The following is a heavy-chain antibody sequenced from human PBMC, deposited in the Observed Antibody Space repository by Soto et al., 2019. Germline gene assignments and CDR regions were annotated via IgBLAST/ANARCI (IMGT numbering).Heavy chain of an antibody. J-gene: IGHJ4*02. CDR2: ISSSSSTI. CDR1: GFTFSSYS. D-gene: IGHD4-17*01. Sequence: PGGSLRLSCAASGFTFSSYSLNWVRQAPGKGLEWVSYISSSSSTIYYADSVKGRFTISRDNAKNSLCLQMNSLRAEDTAVYYCVRDSYGANLDYWGQGTLVTVSS. CDR3: VRDSYGANLDY. V-gene: IGHV3-48*01.